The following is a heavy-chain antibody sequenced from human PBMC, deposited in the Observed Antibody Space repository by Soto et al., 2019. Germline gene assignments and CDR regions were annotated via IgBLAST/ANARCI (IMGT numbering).Heavy chain of an antibody. CDR3: AHRRFAFAI. CDR1: GFSLSTRGVG. CDR2: LYWYDDN. V-gene: IGHV2-5*01. Sequence: QITLKESGPTLVKPTQTLTLTCTLSGFSLSTRGVGVGWIRQPPGKALEGLALLYWYDDNRYSPSLKSRLTITHDTSKNQVVITMTKMYPVDTAAYYCAHRRFAFAIWGQGTMVTVSS. J-gene: IGHJ3*02.